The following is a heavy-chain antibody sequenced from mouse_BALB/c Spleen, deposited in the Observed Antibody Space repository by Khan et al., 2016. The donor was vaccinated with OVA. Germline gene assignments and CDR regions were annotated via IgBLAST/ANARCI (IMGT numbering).Heavy chain of an antibody. CDR3: AREAYRYDEYYFDY. CDR1: GFTFSSYV. CDR2: ISSSGST. Sequence: EVQGVESGGGSVKPGGSLKLSCEVSGFTFSSYVMSWIRQTPEKRLEWVASISSSGSTYYPDSVKGRFTISRDNDRNVVYLQMSSLRSEDMAMYYCAREAYRYDEYYFDYWGQGTTLTVSS. V-gene: IGHV5-6-5*01. J-gene: IGHJ2*01. D-gene: IGHD2-14*01.